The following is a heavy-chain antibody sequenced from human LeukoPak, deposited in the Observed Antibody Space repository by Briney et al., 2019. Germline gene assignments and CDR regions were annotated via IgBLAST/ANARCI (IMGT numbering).Heavy chain of an antibody. CDR2: IYYSGYT. V-gene: IGHV4-59*01. CDR1: GGSISSYY. J-gene: IGHJ4*02. CDR3: ARGQAVAGV. D-gene: IGHD6-19*01. Sequence: SETLSLTCSVSGGSISSYYWSWIRQPPGKGLEWIGYIYYSGYTNYNPSLKSWVTMSVDTSKNQFSLQLSSVTAADTAVYYCARGQAVAGVWGQGTLVTVSS.